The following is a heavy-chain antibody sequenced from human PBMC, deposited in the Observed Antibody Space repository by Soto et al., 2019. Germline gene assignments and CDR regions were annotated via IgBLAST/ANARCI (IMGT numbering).Heavy chain of an antibody. CDR2: IYYSGST. CDR1: GGSISSGDYY. D-gene: IGHD3-22*01. V-gene: IGHV4-30-4*01. J-gene: IGHJ4*02. Sequence: TLSLTCTVSGGSISSGDYYWSWIRQPPGKGLEWIGYIYYSGSTYYNPSLKSRVTISVDTSKNQFSLKLNSVTAADTAVYYCARVRREYDNSAPVDYWGQGTLVTVSP. CDR3: ARVRREYDNSAPVDY.